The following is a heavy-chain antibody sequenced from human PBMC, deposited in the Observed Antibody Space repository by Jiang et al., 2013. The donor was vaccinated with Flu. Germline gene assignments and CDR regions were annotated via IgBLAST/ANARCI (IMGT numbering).Heavy chain of an antibody. CDR1: GYTFTGYF. D-gene: IGHD5-18*01. J-gene: IGHJ3*02. Sequence: QLVESGAEVRKPGASVKVSCKASGYTFTGYFIHWVRQAPGQGLEWMGWIDPGSDDAKYAQKFQGRVTMTRDTSINTAYMELNRLRSDDTAVYYCARALHSYTYASAHDAFDIWGQGTMVTVSS. CDR3: ARALHSYTYASAHDAFDI. V-gene: IGHV1-2*02. CDR2: IDPGSDDA.